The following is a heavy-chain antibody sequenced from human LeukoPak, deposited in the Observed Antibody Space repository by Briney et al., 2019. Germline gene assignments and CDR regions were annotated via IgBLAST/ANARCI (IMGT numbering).Heavy chain of an antibody. CDR2: IIPIFGTA. D-gene: IGHD4-17*01. CDR1: GGTFSSYA. V-gene: IGHV1-69*06. CDR3: ARATVTSRAMGY. J-gene: IGHJ4*02. Sequence: ASVKVSCKASGGTFSSYAISCVRQAPGQGLEWMGGIIPIFGTANYAQKFQGRVTITADKSTSTAYMELSSLRSEDTAVYYCARATVTSRAMGYWGQGTLVTVSS.